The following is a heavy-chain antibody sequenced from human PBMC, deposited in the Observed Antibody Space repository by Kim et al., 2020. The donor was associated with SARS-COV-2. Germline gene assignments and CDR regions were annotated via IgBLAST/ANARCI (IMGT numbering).Heavy chain of an antibody. J-gene: IGHJ4*02. CDR2: ISYDGSNK. CDR3: AKERLDYYDSSGYYGGWYFDY. Sequence: GGSLRLSCAASGFTFSSYGMHWVRQAPGKGLEWVAVISYDGSNKYYADSVKGRFTISRDNSKNTLYLQMNSLRAEDTAVYYCAKERLDYYDSSGYYGGWYFDYWGQGTLVTVSS. CDR1: GFTFSSYG. V-gene: IGHV3-30*18. D-gene: IGHD3-22*01.